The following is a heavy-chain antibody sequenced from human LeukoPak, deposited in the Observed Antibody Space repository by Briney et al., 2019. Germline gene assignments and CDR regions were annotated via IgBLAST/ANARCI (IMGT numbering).Heavy chain of an antibody. Sequence: PGGSLRLSCAASGFTVSDNFMSWVRQAPGEGLEWVSVIYRGGSTYYADSVEGRFTISRDSSKNTLYLQMYSLRVEDTAVYYCARGWGSSDYWGQGTLVTVSS. J-gene: IGHJ4*02. CDR1: GFTVSDNF. V-gene: IGHV3-66*01. D-gene: IGHD7-27*01. CDR3: ARGWGSSDY. CDR2: IYRGGST.